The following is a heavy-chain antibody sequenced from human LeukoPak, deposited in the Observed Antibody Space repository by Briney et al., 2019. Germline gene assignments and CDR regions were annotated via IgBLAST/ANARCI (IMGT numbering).Heavy chain of an antibody. V-gene: IGHV3-23*01. Sequence: GGSLRLSCAASGFTFSSHGMNWVRQAPGKGLEWVSGISPSGGITYYTDSVKGRFTISRDNSKNTQALQMNSLRAEDTAVHYCAKDDDWGSYKHWGQGTLVTVS. CDR2: ISPSGGIT. J-gene: IGHJ1*01. CDR1: GFTFSSHG. D-gene: IGHD3-16*01. CDR3: AKDDDWGSYKH.